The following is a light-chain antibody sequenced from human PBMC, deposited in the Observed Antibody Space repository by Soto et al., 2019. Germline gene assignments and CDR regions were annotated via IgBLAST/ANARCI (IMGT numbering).Light chain of an antibody. CDR1: TSDVGDYNY. CDR3: SSYAGSNNWM. Sequence: QSVLTQPPSASGSPGQSVTISCTGTTSDVGDYNYVSWYQQHPGKAPKFIIYEVTKRPSGVPDRFSGSKSGNTASLTVSGLQGEDEADYYCSSYAGSNNWMFGGGTKLTVL. J-gene: IGLJ3*02. V-gene: IGLV2-8*01. CDR2: EVT.